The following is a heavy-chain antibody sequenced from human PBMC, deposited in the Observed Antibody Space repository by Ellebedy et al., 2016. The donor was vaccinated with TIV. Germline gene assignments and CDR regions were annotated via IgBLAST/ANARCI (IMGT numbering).Heavy chain of an antibody. V-gene: IGHV5-51*01. CDR1: GYSSTNYW. CDR2: IYPGDSDT. CDR3: SRQVAVTGTDY. Sequence: KVSXXGSGYSSTNYWIGWVRQLPGKGLEWMGVIYPGDSDTRYSPSFQGQVTISADKSISTAYLQWSSLRASDSAMYYCSRQVAVTGTDYWGQGTLVTVSS. J-gene: IGHJ4*02. D-gene: IGHD6-19*01.